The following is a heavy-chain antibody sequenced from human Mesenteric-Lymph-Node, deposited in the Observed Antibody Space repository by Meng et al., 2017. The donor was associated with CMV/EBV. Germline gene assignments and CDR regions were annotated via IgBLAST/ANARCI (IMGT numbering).Heavy chain of an antibody. CDR3: ARRPYNFSYSYDY. CDR1: GGSISSSSYY. CDR2: IYYSGST. J-gene: IGHJ4*02. V-gene: IGHV4-39*01. Sequence: VSGGSISSSSYYWGWIRQPPGKGLEWIGSIYYSGSTYYNPSLKSRVTISVDTSKNQFSLKLSSVTAADTAVYYCARRPYNFSYSYDYWGQGTLVTVSS. D-gene: IGHD5-18*01.